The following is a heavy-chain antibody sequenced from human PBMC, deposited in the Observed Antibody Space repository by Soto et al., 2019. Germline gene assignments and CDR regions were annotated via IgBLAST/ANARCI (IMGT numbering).Heavy chain of an antibody. CDR2: IYYTGNT. CDR3: ARRIIALEIFDY. Sequence: TLSLTCTVSGGSMTSYYWSWIRQPPGKGLEWIGFIYYTGNTKYNASLKSRVTISVDTSKNLFSLKLKSVTAADTAVYYCARRIIALEIFDYWGQGTVVTVSS. D-gene: IGHD3-10*01. CDR1: GGSMTSYY. V-gene: IGHV4-59*08. J-gene: IGHJ4*02.